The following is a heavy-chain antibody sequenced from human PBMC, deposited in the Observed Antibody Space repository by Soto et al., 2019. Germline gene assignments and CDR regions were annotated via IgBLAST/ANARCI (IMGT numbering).Heavy chain of an antibody. J-gene: IGHJ4*02. D-gene: IGHD3-22*01. CDR3: TTYPGDDSSGYPPFGD. Sequence: EVQLVESGGGLVKPGGSLRLSCAASGFTFSNAWMNWVRQAPGKGLAWVGRIKSKTDGGTTDHAAPVKGRITISRDDSKNSLYLEMNILKTEDTAVDYCTTYPGDDSSGYPPFGDWGQGALVTVSA. CDR2: IKSKTDGGTT. V-gene: IGHV3-15*07. CDR1: GFTFSNAW.